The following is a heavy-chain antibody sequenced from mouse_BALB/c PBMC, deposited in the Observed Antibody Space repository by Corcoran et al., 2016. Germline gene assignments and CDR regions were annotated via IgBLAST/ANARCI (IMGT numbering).Heavy chain of an antibody. Sequence: QIQLVQSGPELKKPGETVKISCKASGYTFTHYGMNWVKQAPGKGLKWMGWINTYTGEPTYADDFKGRFAFSLETSASTAYLQINNLKNEDTATYFWARDRRYAMDYWGQGTAVTVSS. CDR3: ARDRRYAMDY. CDR2: INTYTGEP. J-gene: IGHJ4*01. CDR1: GYTFTHYG. V-gene: IGHV9-3-1*01.